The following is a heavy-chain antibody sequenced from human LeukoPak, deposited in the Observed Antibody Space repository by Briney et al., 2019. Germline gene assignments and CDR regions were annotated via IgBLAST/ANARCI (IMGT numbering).Heavy chain of an antibody. D-gene: IGHD3-10*02. Sequence: GGSLRLSCADSGFTFSSYGMMWVRQAPGKRLEWVSYISSSGSTIYYADSVKGRFTISRDNAKNSLYLQMNSLRAEDTAVYYCAELGITMIGGVWGKGTTVTISS. V-gene: IGHV3-48*04. J-gene: IGHJ6*04. CDR2: ISSSGSTI. CDR1: GFTFSSYG. CDR3: AELGITMIGGV.